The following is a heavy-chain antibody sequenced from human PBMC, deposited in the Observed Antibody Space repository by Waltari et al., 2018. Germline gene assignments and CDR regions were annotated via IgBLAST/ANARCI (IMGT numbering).Heavy chain of an antibody. J-gene: IGHJ4*02. CDR3: ARARGSGSYEVDS. CDR2: IYSGGRT. V-gene: IGHV3-66*02. D-gene: IGHD1-26*01. CDR1: GFTVISSY. Sequence: EVQLVESGGGLVQPGGSLRLSCAASGFTVISSYMNWVRQAPGTGLGWGSCIYSGGRTSYADSGKGRFTISRDNSKNTLYLQMNTLRADDTAMYYCARARGSGSYEVDSWGQGTLVTVSS.